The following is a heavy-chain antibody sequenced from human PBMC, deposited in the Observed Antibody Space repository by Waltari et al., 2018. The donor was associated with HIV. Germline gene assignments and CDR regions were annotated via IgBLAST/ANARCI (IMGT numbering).Heavy chain of an antibody. CDR2: ISWNSGSI. CDR3: AKDARYSYGRYFDY. Sequence: EVQLVESGGRLVQPGRSLRLHCAASGSTFVDSALHWFRPAPGKGREWVSGISWNSGSIGYADSVKGRFTISRDNTKNSLYLQMNSLRAEDTALYYCAKDARYSYGRYFDYWGQGTLVTVSS. D-gene: IGHD5-18*01. V-gene: IGHV3-9*01. CDR1: GSTFVDSA. J-gene: IGHJ4*02.